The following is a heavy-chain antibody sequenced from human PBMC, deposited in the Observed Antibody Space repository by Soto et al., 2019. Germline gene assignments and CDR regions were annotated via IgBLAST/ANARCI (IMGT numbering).Heavy chain of an antibody. J-gene: IGHJ4*02. D-gene: IGHD1-1*01. V-gene: IGHV1-18*01. CDR3: ARDGTAGDY. CDR2: IRAQNGNT. Sequence: QVQLVQSGAEVKKPGASVKVSCKASGYTFTSYGISWVRQAPGQGLEWMGWIRAQNGNTNYAQKLQGIVTMTTDTLTTPAHMESRSLRSNDTAVYYGARDGTAGDYWGQGTRVTVSS. CDR1: GYTFTSYG.